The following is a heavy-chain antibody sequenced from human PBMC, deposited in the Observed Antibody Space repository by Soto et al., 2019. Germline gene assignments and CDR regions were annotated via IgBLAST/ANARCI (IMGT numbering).Heavy chain of an antibody. CDR3: ASHRVSSFKLGYCSSTSCYGFYFDY. D-gene: IGHD2-2*01. CDR1: GGSISSSNYY. CDR2: SYYSGST. J-gene: IGHJ4*02. V-gene: IGHV4-39*01. Sequence: SETLSLTCTVSGGSISSSNYYWGWIRQPPGKGLEWIGSSYYSGSTYNDPSLKSRLTISVDTSKNQFSLKLTSVTAADTAVYYCASHRVSSFKLGYCSSTSCYGFYFDYWGQGTLVTVSS.